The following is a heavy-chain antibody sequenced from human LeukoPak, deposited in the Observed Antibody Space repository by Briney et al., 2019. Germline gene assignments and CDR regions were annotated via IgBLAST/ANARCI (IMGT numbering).Heavy chain of an antibody. V-gene: IGHV1-8*03. J-gene: IGHJ6*03. CDR2: MNPNSGNT. Sequence: ASVKVSCKASGYTFTSYYMHWVRQATGQGLEWMGWMNPNSGNTGYAQKFQGRVTITRNTSISTAYMELSSLRSEDTAVYYCARGQEWDYYMDVWGKGTTVTVSS. CDR3: ARGQEWDYYMDV. D-gene: IGHD3-3*01. CDR1: GYTFTSYY.